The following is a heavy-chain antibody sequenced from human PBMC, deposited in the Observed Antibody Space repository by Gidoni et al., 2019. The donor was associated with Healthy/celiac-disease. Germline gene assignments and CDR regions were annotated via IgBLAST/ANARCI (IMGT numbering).Heavy chain of an antibody. Sequence: QMQLVQSGPEVKKPGTSVKVSCKASGFTLTSSAMQWVRRARGQRLEGIGWIVGGNGNTNYEKKFQKRVTITRNMSTSTAYMELSSLGTEDTAVYYCAAVGRGWELLHWGQGTLVTVSS. CDR2: IVGGNGNT. CDR1: GFTLTSSA. V-gene: IGHV1-58*02. CDR3: AAVGRGWELLH. D-gene: IGHD1-26*01. J-gene: IGHJ4*02.